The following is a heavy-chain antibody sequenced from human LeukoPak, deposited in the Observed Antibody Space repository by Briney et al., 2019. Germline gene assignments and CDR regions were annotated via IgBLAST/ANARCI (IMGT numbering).Heavy chain of an antibody. V-gene: IGHV4-4*02. CDR1: GGSIRSSNW. D-gene: IGHD1-26*01. CDR3: ARDKFPLVGATGDDGFDI. J-gene: IGHJ3*02. Sequence: SGTLTLTCAVSGGSIRSSNWWSWVRNPPGGGLEWIGVIYHSGSTNYTPSLKSRVTISVDKPKNQLSLKLSSVTAADTAVYYCARDKFPLVGATGDDGFDIWGQGTMVTVSS. CDR2: IYHSGST.